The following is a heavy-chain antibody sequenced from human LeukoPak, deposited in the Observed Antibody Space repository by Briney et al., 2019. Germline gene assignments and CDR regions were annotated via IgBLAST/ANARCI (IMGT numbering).Heavy chain of an antibody. CDR1: GGSISSYY. CDR3: ARDRGRSSRYFDY. Sequence: SETLSLTCTVSGGSISSYYWSWIRQPPGKGREWSGYIYYSGSTNYNPSLKRRVTISVDKSKNQFSLKLSSVTAADTAVYYCARDRGRSSRYFDYWGQGTLVTVSS. D-gene: IGHD6-13*01. V-gene: IGHV4-59*01. CDR2: IYYSGST. J-gene: IGHJ4*02.